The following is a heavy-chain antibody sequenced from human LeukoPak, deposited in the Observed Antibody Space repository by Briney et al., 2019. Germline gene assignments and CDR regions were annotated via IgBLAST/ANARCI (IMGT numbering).Heavy chain of an antibody. CDR3: AREESGGYFGY. D-gene: IGHD2-8*02. Sequence: ASVKVSCKASGYTLTNYYMHWVRQAPGQGLEWMGLINPTGTSTNYAQKFRGRVTMTRDTSTTTVYMELSSLRSEDTAVYYCAREESGGYFGYWGQGTLVTVSS. J-gene: IGHJ4*02. V-gene: IGHV1-46*01. CDR1: GYTLTNYY. CDR2: INPTGTST.